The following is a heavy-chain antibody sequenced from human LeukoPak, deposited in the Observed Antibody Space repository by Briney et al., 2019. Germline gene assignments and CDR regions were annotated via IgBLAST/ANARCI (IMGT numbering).Heavy chain of an antibody. CDR2: INYSGVT. CDR1: SGSITSSVYY. J-gene: IGHJ5*02. D-gene: IGHD2-15*01. Sequence: SETLSLTCTVSSGSITSSVYYCSWISQPPGKGLEWIAGINYSGVTHYNPSLKSRVTISVDTSKNHFSLNLSSVTAADTAVYYCAIYSSSSGRIDPWGQGTLVTVSS. CDR3: AIYSSSSGRIDP. V-gene: IGHV4-39*02.